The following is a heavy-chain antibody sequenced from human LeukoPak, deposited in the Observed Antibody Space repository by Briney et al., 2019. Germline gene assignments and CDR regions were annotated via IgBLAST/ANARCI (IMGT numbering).Heavy chain of an antibody. Sequence: GGSLRLSCAASGFTFSSYSMNWVRQAPGKGLEWVSYISSSSSTIYYADSVKGRFTISRDNAKNSLYLQMNSLRAEDTAVYYCARVERDYYDSSGLNGYWGQGTLVTVSS. CDR1: GFTFSSYS. J-gene: IGHJ4*02. CDR2: ISSSSSTI. CDR3: ARVERDYYDSSGLNGY. D-gene: IGHD3-22*01. V-gene: IGHV3-48*01.